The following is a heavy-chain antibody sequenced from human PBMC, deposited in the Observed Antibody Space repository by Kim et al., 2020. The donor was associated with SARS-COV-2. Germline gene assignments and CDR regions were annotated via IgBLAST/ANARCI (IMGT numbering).Heavy chain of an antibody. CDR2: INHSGST. J-gene: IGHJ6*03. CDR1: GGSFSGYY. D-gene: IGHD5-12*01. Sequence: SETLSLTCAVYGGSFSGYYWSWIRQPPGKGLEWIGEINHSGSTNYNPSLKSRVTISVDTSKNQFSLKLSSVTAADTAVYYCARGTRPWLFRPYYFYMDV. V-gene: IGHV4-34*01. CDR3: ARGTRPWLFRPYYFYMDV.